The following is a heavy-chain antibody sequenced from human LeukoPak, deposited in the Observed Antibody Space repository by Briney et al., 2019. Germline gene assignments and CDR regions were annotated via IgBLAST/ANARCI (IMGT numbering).Heavy chain of an antibody. CDR1: GGSFSGYY. CDR3: ARVSTWQQLPHLDY. Sequence: SETLSLTCAVYGGSFSGYYWSWIRQPPGKGLEWIGEINHSGSTNYNPSLKSRVTISVDTSKNQFSLKLSSVTAADTAVYYCARVSTWQQLPHLDYWGQGTLVTVSS. J-gene: IGHJ4*02. CDR2: INHSGST. V-gene: IGHV4-34*01. D-gene: IGHD6-13*01.